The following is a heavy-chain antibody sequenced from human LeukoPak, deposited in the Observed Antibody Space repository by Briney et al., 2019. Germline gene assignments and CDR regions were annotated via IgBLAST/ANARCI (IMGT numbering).Heavy chain of an antibody. D-gene: IGHD3-10*01. CDR3: AKDTGAYHYYMDV. J-gene: IGHJ6*03. V-gene: IGHV3-30*02. CDR1: GFTFGSYG. Sequence: PGGSLRLSCAASGFTFGSYGMHWVRQAPGKGLEWVTFIRSDGSNKYYADSVKGRFTISRDNSKNTLYLQMNSLRAEDTAVYYCAKDTGAYHYYMDVWGKGTTVTISS. CDR2: IRSDGSNK.